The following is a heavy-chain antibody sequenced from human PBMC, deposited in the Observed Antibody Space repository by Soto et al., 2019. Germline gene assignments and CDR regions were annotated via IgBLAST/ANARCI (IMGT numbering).Heavy chain of an antibody. D-gene: IGHD3-3*01. CDR2: IYYSGST. CDR1: GGSVSSGSYY. V-gene: IGHV4-61*01. CDR3: ARGDYDFWSGYYTGFDY. Sequence: SETLSLTCTVSGGSVSSGSYYWSWIRQPPGKGLEWIGYIYYSGSTNYNPSLKSRVTISVDTSKNQFSLKLSSVTAADTAVYYCARGDYDFWSGYYTGFDYWGQGTLVTVSS. J-gene: IGHJ4*02.